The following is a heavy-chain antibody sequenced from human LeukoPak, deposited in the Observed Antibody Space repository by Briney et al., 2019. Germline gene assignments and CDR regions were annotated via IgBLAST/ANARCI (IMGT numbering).Heavy chain of an antibody. CDR2: IYYSGST. Sequence: PSETLSLTCTVSGGSVSSGSYYWSWIRQPPGKGLEWIGYIYYSGSTNYNPSLKSRVTISVDTSKNLFSLKLSSVTAADTAVYYCARGHYSSGWTGFGYWGQGTLVTVSS. CDR1: GGSVSSGSYY. J-gene: IGHJ4*02. D-gene: IGHD6-19*01. V-gene: IGHV4-61*01. CDR3: ARGHYSSGWTGFGY.